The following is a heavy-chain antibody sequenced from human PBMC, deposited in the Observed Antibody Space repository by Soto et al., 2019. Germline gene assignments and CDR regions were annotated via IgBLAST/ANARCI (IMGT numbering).Heavy chain of an antibody. J-gene: IGHJ4*02. Sequence: GGSLRLSCAASGFTFSSYSMNWVRQAPGKGLEWVSSISSSSSYIYYADSVKGRFTISRDNAKNSLYLQMNSLRAEDTAVYYCVRVRVDTAMVDGSDYWGQGTLVTVSS. CDR3: VRVRVDTAMVDGSDY. V-gene: IGHV3-21*01. CDR2: ISSSSSYI. D-gene: IGHD5-18*01. CDR1: GFTFSSYS.